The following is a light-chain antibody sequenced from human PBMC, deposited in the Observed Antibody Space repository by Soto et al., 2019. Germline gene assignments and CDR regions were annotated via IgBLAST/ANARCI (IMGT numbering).Light chain of an antibody. CDR2: DAS. J-gene: IGKJ4*01. Sequence: EIVMTQSPATLSVSPGERVTLSCRASQSISSYLAWYQQKPGQAPRLLIYDASTRATGIPARFSGSGSGTEFTLTISSLQSEDFAVYYCQHYNNWPLAFGGGTKVEIK. CDR1: QSISSY. V-gene: IGKV3-15*01. CDR3: QHYNNWPLA.